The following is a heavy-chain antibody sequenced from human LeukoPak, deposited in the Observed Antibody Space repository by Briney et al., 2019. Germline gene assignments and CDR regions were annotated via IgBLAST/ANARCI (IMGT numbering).Heavy chain of an antibody. Sequence: SETLSLTCTVSDDSITIYFWTWIRQPPGEGLEWVGYIDHTGSTNYNPSLNSPVTISSDTSKNHFSLELSSVTAADTAVYFCARGRVSSSSWYSTYYYYFYMDVWGKGTTVTVSS. V-gene: IGHV4-59*01. CDR2: IDHTGST. J-gene: IGHJ6*03. D-gene: IGHD6-13*01. CDR1: DDSITIYF. CDR3: ARGRVSSSSWYSTYYYYFYMDV.